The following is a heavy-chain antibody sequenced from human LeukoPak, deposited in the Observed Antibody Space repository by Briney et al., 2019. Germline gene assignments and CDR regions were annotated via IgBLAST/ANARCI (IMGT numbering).Heavy chain of an antibody. V-gene: IGHV1-46*01. Sequence: PMASAKVSCKASGYTFTDFYMHWVRQAPGQGLEWMGIINPSGGSTSYAQKFQGRVTMTRDTSTSTVYMELSSLRSEDTAVYYCAREVSDFDWSTDYYYGMDVWGQGTTVTVSS. D-gene: IGHD3-9*01. CDR1: GYTFTDFY. CDR3: AREVSDFDWSTDYYYGMDV. J-gene: IGHJ6*02. CDR2: INPSGGST.